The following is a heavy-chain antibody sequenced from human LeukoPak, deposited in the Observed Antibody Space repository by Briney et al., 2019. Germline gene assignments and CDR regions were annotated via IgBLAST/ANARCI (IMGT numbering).Heavy chain of an antibody. D-gene: IGHD2-15*01. CDR1: GYCFTSYL. V-gene: IGHV5-51*01. CDR2: IYTGDSDN. Sequence: GASLKISCTGSGYCFTSYLICFGRHLPEKVLEWMGIIYTGDSDNRYSPSFQGQVTISADKSISTAYLQWSSLEASDTAMYYCARLGYCSSGYTNGPAYWGQGTLVTVSS. CDR3: ARLGYCSSGYTNGPAY. J-gene: IGHJ4*02.